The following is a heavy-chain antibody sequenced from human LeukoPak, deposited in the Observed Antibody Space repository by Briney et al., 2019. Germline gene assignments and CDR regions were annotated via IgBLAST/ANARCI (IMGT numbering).Heavy chain of an antibody. D-gene: IGHD1-1*01. Sequence: GASVKVSCKASGYTFTGYYMHWVRQAPGQGLEWMGGIIPIFGTANYAQKFQGRVTITTDESTSTAYMELSSLRSEDTAVYYCARGAGTIMYYYYMDVWGKGTTVTVSS. CDR2: IIPIFGTA. CDR1: GYTFTGYY. CDR3: ARGAGTIMYYYYMDV. V-gene: IGHV1-69*05. J-gene: IGHJ6*03.